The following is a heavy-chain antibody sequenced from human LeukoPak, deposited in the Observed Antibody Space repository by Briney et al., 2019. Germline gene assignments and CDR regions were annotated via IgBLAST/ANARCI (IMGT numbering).Heavy chain of an antibody. D-gene: IGHD1-26*01. CDR2: IYYSGTT. V-gene: IGHV4-59*01. CDR3: ARGPDSGSYPL. CDR1: GGSISNYY. Sequence: SETLSLTCTVSGGSISNYYWSWIRQPPGKGLEWIGYIYYSGTTNYNPSLRSRVTISADTSKNQFSMKVSSVTAADTAVYYCARGPDSGSYPLWGQGTLVTVSS. J-gene: IGHJ4*02.